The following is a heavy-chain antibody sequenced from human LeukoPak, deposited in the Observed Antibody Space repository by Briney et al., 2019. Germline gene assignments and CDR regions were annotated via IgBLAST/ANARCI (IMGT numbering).Heavy chain of an antibody. CDR2: IKQDGSAK. Sequence: GGSLRLSCAASGFTFSSYWMSWVRQAPGKGLEWVANIKQDGSAKYYVDSVKGRFTISRDNAKNSLYLQINSLRDVDTAVYYCAGGNDYGDHIGIYFDYWGQGTLVTVSS. V-gene: IGHV3-7*03. D-gene: IGHD4-17*01. CDR3: AGGNDYGDHIGIYFDY. CDR1: GFTFSSYW. J-gene: IGHJ4*02.